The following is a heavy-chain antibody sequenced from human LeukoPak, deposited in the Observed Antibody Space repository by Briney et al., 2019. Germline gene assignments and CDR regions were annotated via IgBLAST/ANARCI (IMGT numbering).Heavy chain of an antibody. CDR3: ARESQGSSNWSVSLDY. CDR1: GGTFSSYA. CDR2: IIPILGIA. J-gene: IGHJ4*02. D-gene: IGHD6-13*01. V-gene: IGHV1-69*04. Sequence: ASVKVSCKASGGTFSSYAISWVRQAPGQGLEWMGRIIPILGIANYAQKFQGRVTITADKSTSTAYMELSSLRSEDTAVYYCARESQGSSNWSVSLDYWGQGTLVTVSS.